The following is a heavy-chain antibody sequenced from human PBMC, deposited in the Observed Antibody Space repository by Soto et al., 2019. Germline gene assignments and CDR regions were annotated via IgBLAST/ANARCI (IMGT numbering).Heavy chain of an antibody. CDR1: GYTFTSYD. D-gene: IGHD6-13*01. J-gene: IGHJ6*02. V-gene: IGHV1-8*01. Sequence: QVQLVQSGAEVKKPGASVKVSCKASGYTFTSYDINWVRQATGQGLEWMGWMNPNSGNTGYAQKLQGRVTMTGNTSISTAYMELSSRRSEDTAVYYCARRGYSSSWYYYYYYGMDLWGQATTVTVSS. CDR3: ARRGYSSSWYYYYYYGMDL. CDR2: MNPNSGNT.